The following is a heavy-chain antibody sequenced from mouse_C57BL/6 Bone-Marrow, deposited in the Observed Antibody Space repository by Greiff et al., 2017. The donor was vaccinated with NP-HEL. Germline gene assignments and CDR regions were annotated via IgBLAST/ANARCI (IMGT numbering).Heavy chain of an antibody. Sequence: EVQGVESGGDLVKPGGSLKLSCAASGFTFSSYGMSWVRQTPDKRLVWVATISSGGSYTYYPDSVKGRFTISRDNAKNTLYLQMSSLKSEDTAMYYCASLHYYGSWAYWGQGTLVTVSA. J-gene: IGHJ3*01. CDR1: GFTFSSYG. D-gene: IGHD1-1*01. V-gene: IGHV5-6*01. CDR3: ASLHYYGSWAY. CDR2: ISSGGSYT.